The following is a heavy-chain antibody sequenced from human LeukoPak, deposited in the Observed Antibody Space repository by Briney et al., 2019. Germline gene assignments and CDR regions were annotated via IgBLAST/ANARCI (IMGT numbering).Heavy chain of an antibody. D-gene: IGHD3-22*01. CDR2: FDPEDGET. V-gene: IGHV1-24*01. J-gene: IGHJ5*02. CDR1: GYTLTELS. CDR3: ATRGGSGFSPYNWFDP. Sequence: ASVKVSCKVSGYTLTELSMHWVRQAPGKGLEWMGGFDPEDGETIYAQKFQGRVTMTEDTSTDTAYMELSSLRSEDTAVYYCATRGGSGFSPYNWFDPWGQGTLVTVSS.